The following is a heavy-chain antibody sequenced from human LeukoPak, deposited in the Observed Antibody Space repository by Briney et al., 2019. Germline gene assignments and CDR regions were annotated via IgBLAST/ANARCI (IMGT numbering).Heavy chain of an antibody. CDR1: GFTFSSYG. J-gene: IGHJ5*02. CDR3: AKEVPIVVVPAAVPNWFDP. D-gene: IGHD2-2*01. Sequence: GGSLRLSCAASGFTFSSYGMHWVRQAPGKRLEWVAFIRYDGSNKYYADSVKGRFTISRDNSKNTLYLQMNSLRAEDTAVYYCAKEVPIVVVPAAVPNWFDPWGQGTLVTVSS. V-gene: IGHV3-30*02. CDR2: IRYDGSNK.